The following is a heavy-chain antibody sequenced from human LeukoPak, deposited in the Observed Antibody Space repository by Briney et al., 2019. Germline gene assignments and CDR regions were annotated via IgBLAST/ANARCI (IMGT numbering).Heavy chain of an antibody. J-gene: IGHJ4*02. D-gene: IGHD2-21*01. V-gene: IGHV3-23*01. CDR1: GFTFSSYA. CDR2: ISGSGGST. CDR3: AKDSAVVVSLNFDY. Sequence: GGSLRLSCAASGFTFSSYAMSWVRQAPGKGLEWVSAISGSGGSTYYADSVKGRFTISRDNSKNTLYLQMNSLRAEGTAVYYCAKDSAVVVSLNFDYWGQGTLVTVSS.